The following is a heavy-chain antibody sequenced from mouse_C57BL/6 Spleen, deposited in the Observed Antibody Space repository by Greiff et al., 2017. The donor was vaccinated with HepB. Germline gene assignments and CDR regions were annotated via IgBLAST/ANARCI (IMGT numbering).Heavy chain of an antibody. CDR1: GFSLTSYG. D-gene: IGHD2-4*01. CDR3: ARNPVYYDYYYWYFDV. CDR2: IWSGGST. Sequence: VKLMESGPGLVQPSQSLSITCTVSGFSLTSYGVHWVRQSPGKGLEWLGVIWSGGSTDYNAAFISSLSISTDNSKSHVFFKMNSLQADDTAIYYCARNPVYYDYYYWYFDVWGTGTTVTVSS. V-gene: IGHV2-2*01. J-gene: IGHJ1*03.